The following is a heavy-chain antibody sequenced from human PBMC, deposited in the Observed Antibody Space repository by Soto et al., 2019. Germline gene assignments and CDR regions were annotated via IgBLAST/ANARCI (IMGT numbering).Heavy chain of an antibody. CDR3: ARDPYGDSYYYYGMDV. V-gene: IGHV3-30-3*01. CDR1: GFTFSSYA. CDR2: ISYDGSNK. Sequence: QVQLVESGGGVVQPGRSLRLSCAASGFTFSSYAMHWVRQAPGKGLEWVAVISYDGSNKYYADSVKGRFTISRDNSKNXLYLQRNSLRAEDTAVYYCARDPYGDSYYYYGMDVWGQGTTVTVSS. J-gene: IGHJ6*02. D-gene: IGHD4-17*01.